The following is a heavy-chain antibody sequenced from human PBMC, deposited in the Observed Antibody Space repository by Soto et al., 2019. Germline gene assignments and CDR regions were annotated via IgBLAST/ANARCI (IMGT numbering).Heavy chain of an antibody. CDR2: IYYSGST. V-gene: IGHV4-59*08. J-gene: IGHJ4*02. CDR1: GGSISSYY. Sequence: QVQLQESGPGLVKPSETLSLTCTVSGGSISSYYWGWIRQPPGKGLEWIGYIYYSGSTNYNPSLKSRFTISVDTAKNQFSLKLSSVTAADTAVYYCARHWGFWADYWGQGTLVTVSS. D-gene: IGHD3-16*01. CDR3: ARHWGFWADY.